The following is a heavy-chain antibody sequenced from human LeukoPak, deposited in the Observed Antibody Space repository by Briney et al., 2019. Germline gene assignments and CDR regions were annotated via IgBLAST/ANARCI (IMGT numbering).Heavy chain of an antibody. CDR2: INPNTGGT. CDR1: GYTFTSYD. V-gene: IGHV1-2*02. Sequence: ASVKVSCKASGYTFTSYDINWVRQATGQGLEWMGLINPNTGGTNYAQRFQGRVTMTRDTSISTVYMDLRSLRSDDTAVYYCARDRWQQLDWFDPWGQGTLVIVSS. J-gene: IGHJ5*02. CDR3: ARDRWQQLDWFDP. D-gene: IGHD6-13*01.